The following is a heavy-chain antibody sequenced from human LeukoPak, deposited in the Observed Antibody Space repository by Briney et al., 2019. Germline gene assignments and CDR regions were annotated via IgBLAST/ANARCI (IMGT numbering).Heavy chain of an antibody. J-gene: IGHJ4*02. D-gene: IGHD3-22*01. Sequence: GGSLRLSCAPSGFTFSSYSMNWARQAPGKGLEWVSYISSSRSYIYYADSVKGRFTISRDNAKNSLYLQMSSLRVEDTAVYYCAREHSGGGNYYDSSGYYRSFDYWGQGTPVTVSS. CDR1: GFTFSSYS. V-gene: IGHV3-21*01. CDR3: AREHSGGGNYYDSSGYYRSFDY. CDR2: ISSSRSYI.